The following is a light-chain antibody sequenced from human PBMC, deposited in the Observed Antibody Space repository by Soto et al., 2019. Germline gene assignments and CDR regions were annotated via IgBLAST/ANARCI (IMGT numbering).Light chain of an antibody. CDR1: QSVSSY. V-gene: IGKV3-11*01. CDR2: DAS. Sequence: EIVLTQSPATLSLSPGERATLSCRASQSVSSYLAWYQQKPGQAPRLLIYDASNRATGIPARFSGSGSGTELTLTISSLQSEDFAVYYCQQYNNWPWTFGQGTKVDIK. J-gene: IGKJ1*01. CDR3: QQYNNWPWT.